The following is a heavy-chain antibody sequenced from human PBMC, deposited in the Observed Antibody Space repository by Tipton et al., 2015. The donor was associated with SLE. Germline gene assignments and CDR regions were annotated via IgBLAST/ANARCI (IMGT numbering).Heavy chain of an antibody. CDR2: INHSGST. CDR3: ARALWKGGDY. J-gene: IGHJ4*02. D-gene: IGHD1-1*01. Sequence: TLSLTCAVYGGSFSGYYWSWIRQPPGKGLEWIGEINHSGSTNHNPSLKSRVTISLDTSKNQLSLKLSAVTAADTAVYYCARALWKGGDYWGQGTLVTVSS. V-gene: IGHV4-34*01. CDR1: GGSFSGYY.